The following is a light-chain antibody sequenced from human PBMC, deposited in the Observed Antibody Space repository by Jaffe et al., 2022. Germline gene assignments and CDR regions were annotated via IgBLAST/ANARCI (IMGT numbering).Light chain of an antibody. CDR1: QSISTI. Sequence: DIQMTQSPSSLSASVGDRVTITCRASQSISTILNWYQHKPGKAPKLLIYGASSLQSGVPSRFSGSGSGTDFTLTISSLQPEDFATYYCQQSYSTPRTFGQGTKLEIK. CDR3: QQSYSTPRT. CDR2: GAS. J-gene: IGKJ2*02. V-gene: IGKV1-39*01.